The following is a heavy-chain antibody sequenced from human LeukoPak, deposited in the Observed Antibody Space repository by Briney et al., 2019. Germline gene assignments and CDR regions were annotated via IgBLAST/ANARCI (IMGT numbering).Heavy chain of an antibody. Sequence: ASVKVSCKASGYTFTSYGISWLRQAPGQGLEWMAWISAYNGNTNYAQKLQGRVTMTTDTSTSTAYMELRSLRSDDTAVYYCARGHDSDLYNCFEPWGQGTLVTVSS. V-gene: IGHV1-18*01. D-gene: IGHD3-16*02. CDR1: GYTFTSYG. CDR2: ISAYNGNT. CDR3: ARGHDSDLYNCFEP. J-gene: IGHJ5*02.